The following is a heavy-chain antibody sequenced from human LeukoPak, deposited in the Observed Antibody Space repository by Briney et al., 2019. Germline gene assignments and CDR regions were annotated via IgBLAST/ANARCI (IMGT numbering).Heavy chain of an antibody. V-gene: IGHV1-69*04. Sequence: ASVKVSCKASGGTFSSYAISWVRQAPGQGLEWMGRIIPILDIANYAQKFQARVTITADKSTSTAYMELSSLRSEDTAVYYCARVGYNWNGDGWGQGTLVTVSS. CDR3: ARVGYNWNGDG. D-gene: IGHD1-1*01. CDR1: GGTFSSYA. J-gene: IGHJ4*02. CDR2: IIPILDIA.